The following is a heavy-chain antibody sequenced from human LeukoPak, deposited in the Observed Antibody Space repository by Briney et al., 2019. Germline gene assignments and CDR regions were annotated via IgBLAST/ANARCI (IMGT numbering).Heavy chain of an antibody. D-gene: IGHD3-22*01. J-gene: IGHJ4*02. CDR1: GGSVSNGGYY. V-gene: IGHV4-30-2*01. CDR3: ARGYYDSTGYLYYFDY. CDR2: IYQSGST. Sequence: SQTLSLTCSVSGGSVSNGGYYWTWIRQTPLKGLEWIGAIYQSGSTYYNPSLKSRVTISVDTSKNQFSLKLSSVTAADTAVYYCARGYYDSTGYLYYFDYWGQGTLVTVSS.